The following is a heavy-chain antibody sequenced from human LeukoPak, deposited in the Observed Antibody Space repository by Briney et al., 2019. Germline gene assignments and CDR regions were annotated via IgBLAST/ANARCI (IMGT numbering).Heavy chain of an antibody. CDR3: ARDSLGYYYDSSGYLDY. V-gene: IGHV1-18*01. Sequence: GASVKVSCKASGYTFTSHGISWVRQAPGQGLEWMGWISAYNGNTNYAQKLQGRVTMTTDTSTSTAYMELRSLRSDDTAVYYCARDSLGYYYDSSGYLDYWGQGTLVTVSS. J-gene: IGHJ4*02. D-gene: IGHD3-22*01. CDR2: ISAYNGNT. CDR1: GYTFTSHG.